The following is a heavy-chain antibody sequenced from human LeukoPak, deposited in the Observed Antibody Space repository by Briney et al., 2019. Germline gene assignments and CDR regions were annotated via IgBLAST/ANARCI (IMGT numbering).Heavy chain of an antibody. J-gene: IGHJ4*02. CDR2: IWYDGSNK. CDR1: GFTFSSYG. V-gene: IGHV3-33*01. CDR3: ARDPGGEYCGGDCYWGGDY. D-gene: IGHD2-21*02. Sequence: GGSLRLSCAASGFTFSSYGMHWVRQAPGKGLEWVAVIWYDGSNKYYADSVKGRFTISRDNSKNTLYLQMNSLRAEDTAVYYCARDPGGEYCGGDCYWGGDYWGQGTLVTVSS.